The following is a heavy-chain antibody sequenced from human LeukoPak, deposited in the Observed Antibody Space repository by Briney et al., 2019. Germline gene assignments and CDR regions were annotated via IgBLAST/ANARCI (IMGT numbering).Heavy chain of an antibody. J-gene: IGHJ6*02. V-gene: IGHV1-18*04. CDR2: ISAYNGNT. Sequence: ASVKVSCKASGYTFTGYYMHWVRQAPGQGLEWMGWISAYNGNTNYAQKLQGRVTMTTDTSTSTAYMELRSLRSDDTAVYYCARVLSGDPPPHYYYYGMDVWGQGTTVTVSS. CDR3: ARVLSGDPPPHYYYYGMDV. D-gene: IGHD4-17*01. CDR1: GYTFTGYY.